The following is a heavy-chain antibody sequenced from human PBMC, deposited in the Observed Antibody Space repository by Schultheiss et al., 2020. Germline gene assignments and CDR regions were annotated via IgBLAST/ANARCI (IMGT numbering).Heavy chain of an antibody. CDR2: IYYSGST. V-gene: IGHV4-59*01. J-gene: IGHJ4*02. CDR1: GGSISSYY. D-gene: IGHD2-2*01. Sequence: SQTLSLTCTVSGGSISSYYWSWIRQPPGKGLEWIGSIYYSGSTYYNPSLKSRVTISVDTSKNQFSLKLSSVTAADTAVYYCAKPDIVVVPAAVGLDYWGQGTLVTVSS. CDR3: AKPDIVVVPAAVGLDY.